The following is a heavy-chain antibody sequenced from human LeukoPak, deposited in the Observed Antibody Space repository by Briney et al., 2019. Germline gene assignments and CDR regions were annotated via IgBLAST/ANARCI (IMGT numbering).Heavy chain of an antibody. CDR2: ISSSSSYI. J-gene: IGHJ3*02. Sequence: PGGSLRLSCAASGFTFSSYSMNWVRQAPGKGLEWVSSISSSSSYIYYADSVKGRFTISRGNAKNSLYLQMNSLRAEDTAVYYCAREITNYYDSSGYSDAFDIWGQGTMVTVSS. CDR1: GFTFSSYS. V-gene: IGHV3-21*01. CDR3: AREITNYYDSSGYSDAFDI. D-gene: IGHD3-22*01.